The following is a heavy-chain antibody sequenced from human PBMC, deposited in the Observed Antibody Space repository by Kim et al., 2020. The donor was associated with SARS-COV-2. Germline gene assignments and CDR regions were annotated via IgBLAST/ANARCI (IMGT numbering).Heavy chain of an antibody. CDR3: ARVSHSSGYFGSIDY. Sequence: PALKSRVTISVDTSKNQFSLKLSSVTAADTAVYYCARVSHSSGYFGSIDYWGQGTLVTVSS. D-gene: IGHD3-22*01. J-gene: IGHJ4*02. V-gene: IGHV4-59*01.